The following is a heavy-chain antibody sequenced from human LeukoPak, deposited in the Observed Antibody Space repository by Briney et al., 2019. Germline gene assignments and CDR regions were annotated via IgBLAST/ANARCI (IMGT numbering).Heavy chain of an antibody. D-gene: IGHD2-2*01. CDR2: MNPNSGNT. J-gene: IGHJ6*02. V-gene: IGHV1-8*01. Sequence: ASVKVSCKASGYTFTSYDINWVRQATGQGLEWMGWMNPNSGNTGYAQKFQGRVTMTRNTSRSTGYMELSSLRSEDTAVYYCERSQRLVVPAAMRTYYYYYYGMDVWGQGTTVTVSS. CDR3: ERSQRLVVPAAMRTYYYYYYGMDV. CDR1: GYTFTSYD.